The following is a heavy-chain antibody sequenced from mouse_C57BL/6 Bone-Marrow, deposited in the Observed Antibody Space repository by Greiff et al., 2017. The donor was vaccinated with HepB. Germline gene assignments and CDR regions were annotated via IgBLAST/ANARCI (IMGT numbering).Heavy chain of an antibody. D-gene: IGHD1-1*01. CDR2: IYPGDGDT. J-gene: IGHJ2*01. V-gene: IGHV1-82*01. CDR3: ERGNGEGGIRDD. CDR1: GYAFSSSW. Sequence: VHLVESGPELVKPGASVKISCKASGYAFSSSWMNWVKQRPGKGLEWIGRIYPGDGDTNYNGTFKGKATLTADKSSSTAYMQLSSLTSEDSAVYCCERGNGEGGIRDDWGEGTNRTGAS.